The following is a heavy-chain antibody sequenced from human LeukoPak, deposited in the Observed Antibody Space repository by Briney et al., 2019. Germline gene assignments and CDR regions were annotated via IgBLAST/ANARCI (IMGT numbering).Heavy chain of an antibody. CDR1: GFTFDDYA. V-gene: IGHV3-53*01. J-gene: IGHJ4*02. D-gene: IGHD2-8*01. Sequence: TGGSLRLSCAASGFTFDDYAMHWVRQAPGKGLEWVSVIYSGGSTYYADSVKGRFTISRDNSKNTLYLQMNSLRAEDTAVYYCARSLIMDYWGQGTLVTVSS. CDR2: IYSGGST. CDR3: ARSLIMDY.